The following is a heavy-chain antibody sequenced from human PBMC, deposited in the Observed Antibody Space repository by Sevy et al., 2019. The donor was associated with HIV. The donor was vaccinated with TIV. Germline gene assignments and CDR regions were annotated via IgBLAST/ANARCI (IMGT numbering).Heavy chain of an antibody. CDR3: AKVGSGKIVVVPAAAFDI. Sequence: GGSLRLSCAASGFTFSSYAMSWVRRAPGKGLEWVSAISGSGGSTYYADSVKGRFTISRDNSKNTLYLQMNSLRAEDTAVYYCAKVGSGKIVVVPAAAFDIWGQGTLVTVSS. D-gene: IGHD2-2*01. CDR1: GFTFSSYA. V-gene: IGHV3-23*01. CDR2: ISGSGGST. J-gene: IGHJ3*02.